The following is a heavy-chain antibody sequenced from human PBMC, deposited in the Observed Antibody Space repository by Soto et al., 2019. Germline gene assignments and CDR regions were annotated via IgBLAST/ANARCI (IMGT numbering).Heavy chain of an antibody. CDR2: MNPNSGNT. CDR3: ARQDYCSGGSCYSDWFDP. J-gene: IGHJ5*02. CDR1: GYTFTSYD. V-gene: IGHV1-8*01. D-gene: IGHD2-15*01. Sequence: QVQLVQSGAEVKKPGASVKVSCKASGYTFTSYDINWARQATGQGLEWMGWMNPNSGNTGYAQKFQGRVTMTRNTSISTAYMELSSLRSEDTAVYYCARQDYCSGGSCYSDWFDPWGQGTLVTVSS.